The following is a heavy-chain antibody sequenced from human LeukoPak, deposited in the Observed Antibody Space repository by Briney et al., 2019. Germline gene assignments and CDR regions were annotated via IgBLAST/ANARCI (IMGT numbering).Heavy chain of an antibody. CDR3: ARFTPQGYGWGGYNRFDP. CDR1: GGSISSYY. Sequence: SQTLSLTCTVSGGSISSYYWNWIRQPPGKGLEWIGYIYYSGSTNYNPSLKSRVTISVDTSKNQFSLNLTSVTAADTAVYYCARFTPQGYGWGGYNRFDPWGQGTLVTVSS. D-gene: IGHD3-16*01. CDR2: IYYSGST. V-gene: IGHV4-59*01. J-gene: IGHJ5*02.